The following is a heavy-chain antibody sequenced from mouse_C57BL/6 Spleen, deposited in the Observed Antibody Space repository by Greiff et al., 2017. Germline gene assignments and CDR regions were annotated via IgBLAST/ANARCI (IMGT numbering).Heavy chain of an antibody. J-gene: IGHJ1*03. CDR2: ILPGSGST. Sequence: QVQLKQSGAELMKPGASVKLSCKATGYTFTGYWIEWVKQRPGHGLEWIGEILPGSGSTNYNEKFKGKATFTADTSSNTAYMQLSSLTTEDSAIYYCARRDLYYYGSSRYWYFDVWGTGTTVTVSS. V-gene: IGHV1-9*01. CDR1: GYTFTGYW. CDR3: ARRDLYYYGSSRYWYFDV. D-gene: IGHD1-1*01.